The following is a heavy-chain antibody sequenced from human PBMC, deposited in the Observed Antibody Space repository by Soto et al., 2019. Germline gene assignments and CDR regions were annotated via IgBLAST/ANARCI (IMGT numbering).Heavy chain of an antibody. CDR2: IYYSGST. J-gene: IGHJ5*02. Sequence: QLQLQESGPGLVKPSETLSLTCTVSGGSISSSSYYWGWIRQPPGKGLEWIGNIYYSGSTYYNPSLKGRVTQSRDKSKNQFSLKLSSVSAAYTAVYSCARQPYCSSTSGYSFSNWFDPCGQGNLGTVSS. CDR3: ARQPYCSSTSGYSFSNWFDP. D-gene: IGHD2-2*01. CDR1: GGSISSSSYY. V-gene: IGHV4-39*01.